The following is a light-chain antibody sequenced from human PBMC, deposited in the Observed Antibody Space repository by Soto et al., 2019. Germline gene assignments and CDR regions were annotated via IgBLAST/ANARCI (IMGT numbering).Light chain of an antibody. CDR1: NTDLGVYGY. J-gene: IGLJ1*01. Sequence: ALAQPASVSGSFGQSITISCSGPNTDLGVYGYVSWYQHHPGKAPKLLIYDVNNRPSGISDRFSGSKSGDTASLTISGLQAEDEADYFCFSKISGFVYGFGTGTKVTVL. CDR3: FSKISGFVYG. V-gene: IGLV2-14*01. CDR2: DVN.